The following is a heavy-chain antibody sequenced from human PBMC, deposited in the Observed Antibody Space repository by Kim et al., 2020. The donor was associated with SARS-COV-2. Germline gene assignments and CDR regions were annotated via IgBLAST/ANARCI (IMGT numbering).Heavy chain of an antibody. J-gene: IGHJ4*02. D-gene: IGHD3-10*01. CDR1: GWSFSGYY. Sequence: SETLSLTCAVYGWSFSGYYWSWIRQPPGKGLEWIGEINHSGSTNYNPSLKSRVTISVDTSKNQFSLKLSSVTAADTAVYYCSRDGSGRYYIYFDYWGQGTLVTVSS. CDR2: INHSGST. V-gene: IGHV4-34*01. CDR3: SRDGSGRYYIYFDY.